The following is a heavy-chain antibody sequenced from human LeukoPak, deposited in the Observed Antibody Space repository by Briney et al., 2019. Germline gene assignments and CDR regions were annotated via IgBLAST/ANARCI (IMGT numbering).Heavy chain of an antibody. V-gene: IGHV4-38-2*02. CDR3: ARDPAAAGTDY. CDR1: GYSISSGYY. Sequence: SETLSLTCAVSGYSISSGYYWGWIRQPPGKGLQWIGSIYHSGSTYYNPSLKSRVTISVDTSKNQSSLKLSSVTAADTAVYYCARDPAAAGTDYWGQGTPVTVSS. CDR2: IYHSGST. D-gene: IGHD6-13*01. J-gene: IGHJ4*02.